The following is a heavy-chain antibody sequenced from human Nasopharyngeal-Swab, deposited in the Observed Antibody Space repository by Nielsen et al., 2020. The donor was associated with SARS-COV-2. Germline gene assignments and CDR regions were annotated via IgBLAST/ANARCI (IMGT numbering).Heavy chain of an antibody. D-gene: IGHD5-18*01. V-gene: IGHV1-18*01. CDR1: GYNFTAYG. Sequence: ASVKVSCKASGYNFTAYGISWVRQAPGQGLEWMGWISGYNGKTNYAQMLQGRITMTTDTSTSTAYMELRSLKSDDTAVYYCAREGRLWLPDYWGQGTLVTVSS. CDR2: ISGYNGKT. CDR3: AREGRLWLPDY. J-gene: IGHJ4*02.